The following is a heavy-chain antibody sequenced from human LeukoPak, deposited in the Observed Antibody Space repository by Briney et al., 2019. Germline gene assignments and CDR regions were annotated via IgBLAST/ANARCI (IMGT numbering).Heavy chain of an antibody. Sequence: GGSLRLSCAASGFTFSSSWMHWVRQAPGKGPVWVSRINSDGTITTYADSVKGRFTISRDNAQNTLYLQMHSLRAEDTAVYYCARGEGVSGWYFDYWGQGTLVTVSS. CDR1: GFTFSSSW. CDR3: ARGEGVSGWYFDY. D-gene: IGHD6-19*01. CDR2: INSDGTIT. V-gene: IGHV3-74*01. J-gene: IGHJ4*02.